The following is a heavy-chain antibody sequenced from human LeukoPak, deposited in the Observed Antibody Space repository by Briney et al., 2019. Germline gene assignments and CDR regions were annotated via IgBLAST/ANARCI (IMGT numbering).Heavy chain of an antibody. CDR3: ARANTKWLARTYYFDY. V-gene: IGHV1-18*01. CDR2: ISAYNGNT. D-gene: IGHD6-19*01. Sequence: ASVKVSCKASGYTFTSYGISWVRQAPGQGREWMGWISAYNGNTNYAQTLQGRVTMTTDTSTSTAYMELRSLRSDDTAVYYCARANTKWLARTYYFDYWGQGTLVTVSS. CDR1: GYTFTSYG. J-gene: IGHJ4*02.